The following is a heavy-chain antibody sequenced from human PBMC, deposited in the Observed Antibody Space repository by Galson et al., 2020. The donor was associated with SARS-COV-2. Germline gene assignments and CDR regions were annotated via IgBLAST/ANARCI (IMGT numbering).Heavy chain of an antibody. CDR3: ARYRGLVGTHELVFDI. Sequence: SETLSLTCTVSGASITSGDYYWNWLRQPAGKALEWIGRLYTSGSTTYNPSLKSRVTISVDLSKDQFSLELSSVTAADTAVYYCARYRGLVGTHELVFDIWGHGTLVTVSS. D-gene: IGHD1-26*01. CDR2: LYTSGST. CDR1: GASITSGDYY. J-gene: IGHJ3*02. V-gene: IGHV4-61*02.